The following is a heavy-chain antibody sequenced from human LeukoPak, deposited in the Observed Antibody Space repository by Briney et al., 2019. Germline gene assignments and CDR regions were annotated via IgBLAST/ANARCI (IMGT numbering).Heavy chain of an antibody. Sequence: GGSLRLSCAASGFIFSNYGMNWIRQAPGKGLEWVSSISSSTSYIYYADSVKGRFTISKDNAKNSLYLQMNSLRAEDTAVYYCARAGGSTVSHSDYWGQGTLVTVSS. CDR2: ISSSTSYI. V-gene: IGHV3-21*01. J-gene: IGHJ4*02. CDR3: ARAGGSTVSHSDY. CDR1: GFIFSNYG. D-gene: IGHD4-17*01.